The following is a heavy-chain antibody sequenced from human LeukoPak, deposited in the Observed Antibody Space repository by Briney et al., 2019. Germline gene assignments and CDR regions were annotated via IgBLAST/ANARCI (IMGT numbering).Heavy chain of an antibody. CDR3: ARGGSRRYYHGIDV. D-gene: IGHD3-10*01. CDR1: GGSISSYY. CDR2: IYYSGST. Sequence: SETLSLTCTVSGGSISSYYWSWIRQPPGKGLEWIGYIYYSGSTNYNPSLKSRVTISVDTSKNQFSLKLSSVTAADTAVYYCARGGSRRYYHGIDVWGQGTTVTVSS. V-gene: IGHV4-59*01. J-gene: IGHJ6*02.